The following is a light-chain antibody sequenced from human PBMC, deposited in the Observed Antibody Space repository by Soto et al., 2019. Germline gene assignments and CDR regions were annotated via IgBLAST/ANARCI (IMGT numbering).Light chain of an antibody. CDR1: QNVNYN. CDR3: QQYNNWPRT. V-gene: IGKV3-15*01. CDR2: DAS. J-gene: IGKJ1*01. Sequence: EIVMTQSPATLSVSPGERATLSCRASQNVNYNLAWYQQKPGQAPSLLIHDASIRATAIPARFSGSGSGTEFNLTISSRQSEDFAVYYCQQYNNWPRTFGQGTKVEIK.